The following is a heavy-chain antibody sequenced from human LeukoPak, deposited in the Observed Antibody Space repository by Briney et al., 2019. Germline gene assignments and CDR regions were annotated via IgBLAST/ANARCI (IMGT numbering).Heavy chain of an antibody. CDR1: GYTFTSYG. D-gene: IGHD1-26*01. V-gene: IGHV1-18*01. CDR3: ARDLSPYSGSYFRWYFDY. J-gene: IGHJ4*02. Sequence: GASVKVSCKASGYTFTSYGISWVRQAPGQGLEWMGWISAYNGNTNYAQKLQGRVTMTTDTSTSTAYMELRSLRSDDTAVYYCARDLSPYSGSYFRWYFDYWGQGTLVTVSS. CDR2: ISAYNGNT.